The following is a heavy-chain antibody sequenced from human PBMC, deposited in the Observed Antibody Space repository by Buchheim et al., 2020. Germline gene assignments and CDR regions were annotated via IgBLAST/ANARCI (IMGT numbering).Heavy chain of an antibody. Sequence: QLLESGGGVVQPGRSLRLSCAASGFTFSSYAMHWVRQAPGKGLEWVAVISYDGSNKYYADSVKGRFTISRDTSKNTLYLQMNSLRAEDTAVYYCARDLRPWDYYYGMDVRGQGTT. CDR2: ISYDGSNK. CDR3: ARDLRPWDYYYGMDV. CDR1: GFTFSSYA. J-gene: IGHJ6*02. V-gene: IGHV3-30-3*01. D-gene: IGHD3-16*01.